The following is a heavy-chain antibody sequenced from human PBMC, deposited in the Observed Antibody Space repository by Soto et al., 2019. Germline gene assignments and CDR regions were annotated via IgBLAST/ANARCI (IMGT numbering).Heavy chain of an antibody. J-gene: IGHJ4*02. CDR2: INSDGSST. CDR3: ARAPTGTHYYFDY. V-gene: IGHV3-74*01. D-gene: IGHD1-1*01. Sequence: GGSLRLSCAASGFTFSSYWMHWVRQAPGKGLVWVSRINSDGSSTSYADSVKGRFTISRDNAKNTLYLQMNSLRAEDTAVYYCARAPTGTHYYFDYWGQGALVTVSS. CDR1: GFTFSSYW.